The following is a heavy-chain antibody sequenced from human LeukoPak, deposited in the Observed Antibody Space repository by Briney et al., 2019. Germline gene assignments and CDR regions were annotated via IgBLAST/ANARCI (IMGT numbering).Heavy chain of an antibody. CDR2: IIPIFGTA. Sequence: GSSVKVSCKASGGTFTSYAISWVRQAPGQGLEWMGGIIPIFGTANYAQKFQGRVTITTDASTSTAYMELSSLRSEATAVYYCARDRDGVTGSSGYYYEGHYWGQGTLVTVCS. CDR1: GGTFTSYA. J-gene: IGHJ4*02. V-gene: IGHV1-69*05. D-gene: IGHD3-22*01. CDR3: ARDRDGVTGSSGYYYEGHY.